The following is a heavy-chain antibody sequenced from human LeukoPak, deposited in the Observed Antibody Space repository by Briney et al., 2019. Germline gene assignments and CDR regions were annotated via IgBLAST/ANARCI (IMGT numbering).Heavy chain of an antibody. J-gene: IGHJ4*02. V-gene: IGHV4-39*07. Sequence: SETLSLTCTVSGGSISSFSYYWGWIRQPPGRGLEWLGTIYYRRLSYYHPSLTRRFPISPYTSTTQFSLNLRSVTAADTAVYYCARVRGDSPYSFDYWGQGTLVTVSS. CDR1: GGSISSFSYY. CDR2: IYYRRLS. CDR3: ARVRGDSPYSFDY. D-gene: IGHD2-21*02.